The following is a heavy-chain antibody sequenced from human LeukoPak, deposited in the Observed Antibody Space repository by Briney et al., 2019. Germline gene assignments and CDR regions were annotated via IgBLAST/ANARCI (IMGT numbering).Heavy chain of an antibody. CDR1: GGSFSGYY. J-gene: IGHJ4*02. V-gene: IGHV4-34*01. Sequence: SETLSLTCAVYGGSFSGYYWGWIRQPPGKGLEWIGEINHSGSTNYNPSLKSRVTISVDTSKNQFSLKLSSVTAADTAVYYCARAKAVAGPLDYWGQGTLVTVSS. CDR3: ARAKAVAGPLDY. D-gene: IGHD6-19*01. CDR2: INHSGST.